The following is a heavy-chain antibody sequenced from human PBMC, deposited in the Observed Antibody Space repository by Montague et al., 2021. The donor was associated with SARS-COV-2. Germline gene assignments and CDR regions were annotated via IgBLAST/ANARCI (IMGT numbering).Heavy chain of an antibody. D-gene: IGHD2-21*01. CDR2: IYITGAT. CDR3: AREQVMWWFDP. V-gene: IGHV4-61*02. Sequence: TLSLTCTVYGDSISSGRYHWSWVRQPAGKGLEFIGRIYITGATNYNPSLKSRVAISVDTSKNQFSLKLTSVTAADTAVYHCAREQVMWWFDPWGQGTLVTVSS. J-gene: IGHJ5*02. CDR1: GDSISSGRYH.